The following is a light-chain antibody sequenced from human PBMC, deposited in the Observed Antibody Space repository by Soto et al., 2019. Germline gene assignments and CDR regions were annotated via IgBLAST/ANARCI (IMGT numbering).Light chain of an antibody. Sequence: EIVMTQSPATLSVSPGERATLSCRASQSFSSNLAWYQQKPGQPPRLLIYDTSTRATGVPARFSGSGSGTEFTLTISILQSEDFAVYYCQQYNDWPLTFGGGTKVEIK. CDR2: DTS. CDR3: QQYNDWPLT. V-gene: IGKV3-15*01. CDR1: QSFSSN. J-gene: IGKJ4*01.